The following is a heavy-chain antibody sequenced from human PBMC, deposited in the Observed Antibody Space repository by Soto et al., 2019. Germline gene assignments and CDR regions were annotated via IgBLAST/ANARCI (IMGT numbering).Heavy chain of an antibody. J-gene: IGHJ4*02. CDR3: ARTYYDGSMTYYTPDY. V-gene: IGHV5-51*01. CDR1: GYTFSTHW. D-gene: IGHD3-10*01. CDR2: IDPGDSDT. Sequence: GESLKISCKASGYTFSTHWIGWVRQMSGKGLEWMGMIDPGDSDTRYSPSFQGQVTLSADKSISTAYLQWSRVEASDTAMYYCARTYYDGSMTYYTPDYWGQGTLVTVSS.